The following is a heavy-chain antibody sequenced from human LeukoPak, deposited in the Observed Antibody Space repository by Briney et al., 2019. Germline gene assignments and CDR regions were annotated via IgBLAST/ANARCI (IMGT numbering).Heavy chain of an antibody. CDR2: ISSSSSTI. CDR3: ARGSTYYDSSGQVPFDY. CDR1: GFTFSTYS. Sequence: GGSLRLSCAASGFTFSTYSMNWVHQAPGKGLEWVSYISSSSSTIYYADSVKGRFTISRDNAKNSLYLQMNSLRAEDTAVYYCARGSTYYDSSGQVPFDYWGQGTLVTVSS. J-gene: IGHJ4*02. V-gene: IGHV3-48*01. D-gene: IGHD3-22*01.